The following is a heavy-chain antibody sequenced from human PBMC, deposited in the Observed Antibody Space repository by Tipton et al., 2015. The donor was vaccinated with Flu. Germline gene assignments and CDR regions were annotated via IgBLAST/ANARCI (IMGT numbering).Heavy chain of an antibody. J-gene: IGHJ4*02. CDR1: GLIFSDFY. CDR3: ARGPPGPSISAYYFDI. CDR2: ITSSGDAV. Sequence: SLRLSCAASGLIFSDFYMSWIRQAPGKGLEWVSYITSSGDAVYYADSVKGRFTISRDNARNSLYLQMNSLTAEDTAVYYCARGPPGPSISAYYFDIWGQGALVTVSS. V-gene: IGHV3-11*01.